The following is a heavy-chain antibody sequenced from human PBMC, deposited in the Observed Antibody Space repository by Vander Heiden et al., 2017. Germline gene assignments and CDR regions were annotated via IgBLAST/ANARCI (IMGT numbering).Heavy chain of an antibody. CDR2: ISANSGDT. D-gene: IGHD1-20*01. V-gene: IGHV1-18*01. J-gene: IGHJ4*02. CDR3: ERPYNWNYFDY. CDR1: GYTFTTFD. Sequence: QVQLVQSGAEVKKPGASVKVSCKASGYTFTTFDVTWVRQAPGQGLEWMGWISANSGDTNYAQKLQGRVTMTTDTSTSTAYMELRSLRSDDTAMYYCERPYNWNYFDYWGQGTLVTVSS.